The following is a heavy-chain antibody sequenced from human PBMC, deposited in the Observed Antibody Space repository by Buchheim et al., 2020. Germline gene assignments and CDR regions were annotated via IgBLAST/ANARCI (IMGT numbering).Heavy chain of an antibody. Sequence: QVQLQESGPGLVKPSQTLSLTCTVSGGSINSGSYYWSWIRQPAGKGLEWIGRIYTSGSTNYNPSLKSRVTISVDTSKNQFSLKLSSVTAADTAVYYCARAGSTSWFDPWGQGTL. D-gene: IGHD2-2*01. CDR2: IYTSGST. CDR1: GGSINSGSYY. V-gene: IGHV4-61*02. CDR3: ARAGSTSWFDP. J-gene: IGHJ5*02.